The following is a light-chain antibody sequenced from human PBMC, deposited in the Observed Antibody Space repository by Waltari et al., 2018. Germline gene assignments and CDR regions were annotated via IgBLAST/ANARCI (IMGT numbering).Light chain of an antibody. CDR3: QTGGHGTWV. CDR1: SGHSNNI. Sequence: QLVVPQSSSASASLGASVKLTCTLDSGHSNNIIAWLQQQPEKGPRYLMKINSDGSHSKGDEIPDRFSGSSSGAERYLTISNLQSEDEGDYYCQTGGHGTWVFGGGTKLTVL. CDR2: INSDGSH. J-gene: IGLJ3*02. V-gene: IGLV4-69*01.